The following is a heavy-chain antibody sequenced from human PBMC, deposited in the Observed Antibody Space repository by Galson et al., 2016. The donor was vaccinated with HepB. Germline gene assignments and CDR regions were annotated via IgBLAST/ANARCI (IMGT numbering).Heavy chain of an antibody. Sequence: SLRLSCAASGFTFTNAWMTWVRQAPGKGLEWVGRIKTKTEGGTTDYGAPVKGRFTISRDDSKNTLYLQMNSLKSEDTAVYYCTTGVWNAYHDGYWGQGTLVTVSS. CDR2: IKTKTEGGTT. J-gene: IGHJ4*02. D-gene: IGHD3-3*01. CDR1: GFTFTNAW. V-gene: IGHV3-15*01. CDR3: TTGVWNAYHDGY.